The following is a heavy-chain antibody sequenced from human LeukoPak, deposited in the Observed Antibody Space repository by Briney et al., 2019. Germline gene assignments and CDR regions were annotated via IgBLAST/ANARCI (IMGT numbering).Heavy chain of an antibody. CDR2: ISGSGGST. Sequence: GGSLRLSCAASGFTFSSYAMSWVRQAPGKGLEWVSAISGSGGSTYYADSVKGRFTISRDNSKNTLYLQMNSLRAGDTAVYYCAKSRSRYCSSSYYYYGMDVWGQGTTVTVSS. CDR1: GFTFSSYA. V-gene: IGHV3-23*01. CDR3: AKSRSRYCSSSYYYYGMDV. J-gene: IGHJ6*02. D-gene: IGHD2-2*01.